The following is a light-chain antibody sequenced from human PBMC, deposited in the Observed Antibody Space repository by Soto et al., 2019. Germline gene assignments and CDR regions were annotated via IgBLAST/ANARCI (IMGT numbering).Light chain of an antibody. CDR3: QHSNSYAEA. CDR1: QTISSW. J-gene: IGKJ1*01. CDR2: KAS. V-gene: IGKV1-5*03. Sequence: DIQMTQSPSTLSGSVGDRVTITCRASQTISSWLAWYQQKPGKAPKLLIYKASTLTSGVPSRFSGSGSGKEFTLTISSLQPDDFATYFCQHSNSYAEAFGQGTKVELK.